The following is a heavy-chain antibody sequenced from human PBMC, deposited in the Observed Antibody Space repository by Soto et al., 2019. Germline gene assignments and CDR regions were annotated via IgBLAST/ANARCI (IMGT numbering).Heavy chain of an antibody. CDR3: ARVSIYYDSTGALDY. D-gene: IGHD3-22*01. Sequence: ASVKVSCKASGYTFTGYFMHWVRQAPGQGLEWMGWINPNSGDTNYAQKFQGRVTMTRDTSINTASMDLSRLSSDDTAVYFCARVSIYYDSTGALDYWGQGXLVTVHS. V-gene: IGHV1-2*02. CDR1: GYTFTGYF. CDR2: INPNSGDT. J-gene: IGHJ4*02.